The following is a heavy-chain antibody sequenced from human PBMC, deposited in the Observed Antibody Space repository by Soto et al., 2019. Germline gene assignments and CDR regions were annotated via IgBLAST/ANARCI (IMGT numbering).Heavy chain of an antibody. J-gene: IGHJ4*02. CDR3: ARELAKASGSAGIDY. D-gene: IGHD1-26*01. CDR2: INPKSGDS. CDR1: GYTFTVYY. V-gene: IGHV1-2*02. Sequence: ASVKVSCKASGYTFTVYYMHWVREGPGQGLEWMGWINPKSGDSKYPQTFQGRVTMTWDTSISTAYMELTRLKSDDTAVYYCARELAKASGSAGIDYWGQGTLVTVST.